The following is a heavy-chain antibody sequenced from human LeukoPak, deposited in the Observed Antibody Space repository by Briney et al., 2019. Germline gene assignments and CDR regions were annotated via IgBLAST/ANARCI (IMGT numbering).Heavy chain of an antibody. CDR2: IIPIFGTA. Sequence: ASVKVSCKASGGTFSSYAISWVRQAPGQGLEWMGGIIPIFGTANYAQKFQGRVTITADESTSTAYMELSSLRSEDTAVYYCARLYSGYDDRYFDYWGQGTLVTVSS. CDR3: ARLYSGYDDRYFDY. D-gene: IGHD5-12*01. V-gene: IGHV1-69*01. J-gene: IGHJ4*02. CDR1: GGTFSSYA.